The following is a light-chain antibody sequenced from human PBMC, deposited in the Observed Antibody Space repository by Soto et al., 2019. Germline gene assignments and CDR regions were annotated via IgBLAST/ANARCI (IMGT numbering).Light chain of an antibody. CDR3: QQYYSTPYT. V-gene: IGKV4-1*01. CDR1: QSVLYSSNNKNY. CDR2: LAS. J-gene: IGKJ2*01. Sequence: DIVMTQSPDSLAVSLGERATINCKSSQSVLYSSNNKNYLAWYQQKPGQPPKLPIYLASTRESGVPDRFSGSGSGTDFTLTISSLQAEDVAVYYCQQYYSTPYTFGQGNKLEIK.